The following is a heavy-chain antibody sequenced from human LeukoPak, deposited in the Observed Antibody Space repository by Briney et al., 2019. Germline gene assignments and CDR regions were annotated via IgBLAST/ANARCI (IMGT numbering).Heavy chain of an antibody. Sequence: ASVKVSCKASGGTFSSYAISWVRQAPGQGLEWMGGIIPIFGTANYAQKFQGRVTITADESTSTAYMELSSLRSEDTAVYYCARISGYYDDYHYYGMDVWGQGTTVTVSS. V-gene: IGHV1-69*01. CDR2: IIPIFGTA. CDR1: GGTFSSYA. CDR3: ARISGYYDDYHYYGMDV. D-gene: IGHD3-22*01. J-gene: IGHJ6*02.